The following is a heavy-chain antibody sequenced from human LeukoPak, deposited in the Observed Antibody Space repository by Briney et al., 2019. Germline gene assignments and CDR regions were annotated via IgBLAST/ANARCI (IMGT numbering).Heavy chain of an antibody. CDR3: ARRAGAYSHPYDY. Sequence: RGSLRLSCTVSGFTVSSNSMSWVRQAPGKGLEWVSFIYSDNTHYSDSVKGRFTISRDNSKNTLYLQMNSLRAEDTAVYYCARRAGAYSHPYDYWGQGTLVTVSS. CDR2: IYSDNT. D-gene: IGHD4/OR15-4a*01. J-gene: IGHJ4*02. V-gene: IGHV3-53*01. CDR1: GFTVSSNS.